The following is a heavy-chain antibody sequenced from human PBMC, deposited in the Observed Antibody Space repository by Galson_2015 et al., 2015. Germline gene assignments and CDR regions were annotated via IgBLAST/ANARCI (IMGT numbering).Heavy chain of an antibody. CDR2: INSDGSST. D-gene: IGHD2/OR15-2a*01. V-gene: IGHV3-74*01. CDR3: ARPRFLERNWFDP. Sequence: SLRLSCAAPGFTFSNYWMHWVRQAPGKGLVWVSRINSDGSSTSYADSVKGRFTISRDNAKNTLYLQMNSLRAEDTAVYYCARPRFLERNWFDPWGQGTLVTVSS. J-gene: IGHJ5*02. CDR1: GFTFSNYW.